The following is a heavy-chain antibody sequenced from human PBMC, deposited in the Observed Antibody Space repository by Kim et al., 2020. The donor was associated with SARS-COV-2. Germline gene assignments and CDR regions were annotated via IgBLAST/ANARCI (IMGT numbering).Heavy chain of an antibody. CDR2: INPNSGGT. V-gene: IGHV1-2*02. CDR1: GYTFTGYY. Sequence: ASVKVSCKASGYTFTGYYMHWVRQAPGQGLEWMGWINPNSGGTNYAQKFQGRVTMTRDTSISTAYMELSRLRSDDTAVYYCARVFAAIRDDAFDIWGQGTMVTVSS. J-gene: IGHJ3*02. D-gene: IGHD2-21*02. CDR3: ARVFAAIRDDAFDI.